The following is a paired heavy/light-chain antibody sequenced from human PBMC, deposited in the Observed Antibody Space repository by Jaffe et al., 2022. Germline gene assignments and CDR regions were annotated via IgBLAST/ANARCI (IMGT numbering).Heavy chain of an antibody. CDR3: ARPPGGYCSGGSCPDAFDI. D-gene: IGHD2-15*01. CDR2: IYYSGST. CDR1: GGSISSSSYY. V-gene: IGHV4-39*01. J-gene: IGHJ3*02. Sequence: QLQLQESGPGLVKPSETLSLTCTVSGGSISSSSYYWGWIRQPPGKGLEWIGSIYYSGSTYYNPSLKSRVTISVDTSKNQFSLKLSSVTAADTAVYYCARPPGGYCSGGSCPDAFDIWGQGTMVTVSS.
Light chain of an antibody. Sequence: DIQMTQSPSTLSASVGDRVTITCRASQSISSWLAWYQQKPGKAPKLLIYKASSLESGVPSRFSGSGSGTEFTLTISSLQPDDFATYYCQQYNSYPITFGQGTRLEIK. J-gene: IGKJ5*01. CDR3: QQYNSYPIT. CDR1: QSISSW. CDR2: KAS. V-gene: IGKV1-5*03.